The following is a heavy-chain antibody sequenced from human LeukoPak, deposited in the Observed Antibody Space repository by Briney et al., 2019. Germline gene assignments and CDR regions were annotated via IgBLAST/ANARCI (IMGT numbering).Heavy chain of an antibody. D-gene: IGHD3-22*01. Sequence: ASVKVSCKASGYTFTSYDINWVRQATGQGLGWMGWMNPNSGNTGYAQKFQGRVTMTRNTSISTAYMELSSLRSEDTAVYYCARRPSYYYDSSGWVDYWGQGTLVTVSS. CDR1: GYTFTSYD. CDR2: MNPNSGNT. CDR3: ARRPSYYYDSSGWVDY. V-gene: IGHV1-8*01. J-gene: IGHJ4*02.